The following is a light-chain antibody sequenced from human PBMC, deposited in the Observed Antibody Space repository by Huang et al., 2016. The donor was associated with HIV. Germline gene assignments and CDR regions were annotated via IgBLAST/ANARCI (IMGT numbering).Light chain of an antibody. V-gene: IGKV3-20*01. Sequence: EIVLTQSPGTLSLSPGERATLSCRASQSVSSSHLAWYQQKPGQAPRLIIYGAAGRATGIPDRFSGSGSGTDFTLTISRLEPEDFAVYYCQQYGSSPYTFGQGTRLEIK. CDR2: GAA. J-gene: IGKJ2*01. CDR3: QQYGSSPYT. CDR1: QSVSSSH.